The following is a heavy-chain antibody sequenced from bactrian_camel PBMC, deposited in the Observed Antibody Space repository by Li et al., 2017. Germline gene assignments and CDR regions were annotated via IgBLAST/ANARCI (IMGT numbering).Heavy chain of an antibody. V-gene: IGHV3S53*01. CDR1: GYIASTCA. CDR3: AADLRRMAVGQPPLVANDYNY. D-gene: IGHD4*01. CDR2: IRGSGTT. J-gene: IGHJ4*01. Sequence: HVQLVESGGGSVQAGGSLKLSCTASGYIASTCAMGWYRQAPGKERELVATIRGSGTTNYADSVKGRFTISRDNAKNTLYLQMDSLEPEDTAVYYCAADLRRMAVGQPPLVANDYNYWGQGTQVTV.